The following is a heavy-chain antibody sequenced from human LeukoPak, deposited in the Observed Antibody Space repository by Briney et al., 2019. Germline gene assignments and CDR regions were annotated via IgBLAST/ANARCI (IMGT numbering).Heavy chain of an antibody. Sequence: SETLSLTCAVYGGSFSGYYWSWIRQPPGKGLEWIGEINHSGSTNYNPSHKSRVTISVDTSKNQFSLKLSSVTAADTAVYYCARGPYYYDRDAFDIWGQGTMVTVSS. J-gene: IGHJ3*02. CDR2: INHSGST. CDR1: GGSFSGYY. CDR3: ARGPYYYDRDAFDI. D-gene: IGHD3-10*02. V-gene: IGHV4-34*01.